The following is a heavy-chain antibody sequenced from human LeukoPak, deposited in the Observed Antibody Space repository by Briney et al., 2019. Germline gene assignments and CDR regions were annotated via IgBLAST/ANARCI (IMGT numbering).Heavy chain of an antibody. Sequence: SETLSLTCAVYGGSFSGYYWSWIRQPPGKGLEWIGEINHSGSTNYNPSLKSRVTISVDPSKNQFSLKLSSVTAADTAVYYCARGRRRSLDVWGQGTTVTVSS. CDR1: GGSFSGYY. CDR3: ARGRRRSLDV. CDR2: INHSGST. J-gene: IGHJ6*02. V-gene: IGHV4-34*01. D-gene: IGHD3-3*01.